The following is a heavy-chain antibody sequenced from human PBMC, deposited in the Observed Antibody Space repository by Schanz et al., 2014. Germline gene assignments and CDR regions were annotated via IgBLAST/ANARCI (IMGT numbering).Heavy chain of an antibody. D-gene: IGHD5-12*01. CDR2: IKQDGSDK. J-gene: IGHJ4*02. CDR1: GFTFSKYW. CDR3: ANPAGYSDYGGYFDY. Sequence: EVQLVESGGGLVQPGGSLRLSCGGSGFTFSKYWMSWVRQAPGKGLEWVANIKQDGSDKCYADAVKGRFTISRDNSRNTLYLQMNSLRTEDTAVYYCANPAGYSDYGGYFDYWGQGTLVTVSS. V-gene: IGHV3-7*02.